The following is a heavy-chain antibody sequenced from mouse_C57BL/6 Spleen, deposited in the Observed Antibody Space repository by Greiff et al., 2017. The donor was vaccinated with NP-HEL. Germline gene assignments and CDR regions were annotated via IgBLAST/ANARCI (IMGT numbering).Heavy chain of an antibody. D-gene: IGHD1-1*01. Sequence: VQLQQSGPELVKPGASVKIPCKASGYTFTDYNMDWVKQSHGKSLEWIGDINPNNGGTIYNQKFKGKATLTVDKSSSTAYMELRSLTSEDTAVYYCARKASLYYYGSSAWFAYWGQGTLVTVSA. V-gene: IGHV1-18*01. CDR3: ARKASLYYYGSSAWFAY. J-gene: IGHJ3*01. CDR2: INPNNGGT. CDR1: GYTFTDYN.